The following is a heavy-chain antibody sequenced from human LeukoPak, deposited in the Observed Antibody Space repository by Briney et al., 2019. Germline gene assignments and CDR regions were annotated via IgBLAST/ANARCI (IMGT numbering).Heavy chain of an antibody. CDR1: GDSFSSSSHY. D-gene: IGHD4-17*01. CDR3: ARHVYGEYGPGDY. J-gene: IGHJ4*02. V-gene: IGHV4-39*01. Sequence: SETLSLTCTVSGDSFSSSSHYWGWLRQPPGRGLEWIGSIRNSGNTYYSPSLKSRVTVSVDTSKNQFSLKLSSVTAADTAVYYCARHVYGEYGPGDYWGQGILVAVSS. CDR2: IRNSGNT.